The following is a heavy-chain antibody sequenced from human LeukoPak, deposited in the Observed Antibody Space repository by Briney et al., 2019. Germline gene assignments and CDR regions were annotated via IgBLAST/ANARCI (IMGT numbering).Heavy chain of an antibody. CDR2: INPNSGGT. V-gene: IGHV1-2*02. CDR1: GYTFTGYY. J-gene: IGHJ5*02. D-gene: IGHD3-16*02. CDR3: ASGTVRLGELSLYNWFDP. Sequence: ASVKVSCKASGYTFTGYYMHWVRQAPGQGLEWMGWINPNSGGTNYAQKFQGRVTMTRDTSISTAYMGLSRLRSDDTAVYYCASGTVRLGELSLYNWFDPWGQGTLVTVSS.